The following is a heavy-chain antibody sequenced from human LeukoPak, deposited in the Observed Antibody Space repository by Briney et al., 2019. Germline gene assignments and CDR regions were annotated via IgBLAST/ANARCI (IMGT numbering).Heavy chain of an antibody. CDR2: ISGSGDST. D-gene: IGHD3-10*01. V-gene: IGHV3-23*01. Sequence: PGGPLRLSCAASGFTFSSYAMSWVRQAPGKGLEWVSFISGSGDSTYYADSVKGRFTIFRDNSKNTLSVQMNSLRAEDTAVYYCAKNYYGSGSYYNGIDYWGQGTLVSVSS. J-gene: IGHJ4*02. CDR3: AKNYYGSGSYYNGIDY. CDR1: GFTFSSYA.